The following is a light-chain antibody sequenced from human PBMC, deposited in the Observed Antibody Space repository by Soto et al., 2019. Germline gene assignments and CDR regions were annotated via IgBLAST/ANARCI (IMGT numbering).Light chain of an antibody. V-gene: IGKV1-39*01. J-gene: IGKJ4*01. Sequence: DIQMTQSPSSLSASVGDRVTITCRASQPITKFLNWFQHKPGEAPKRLIYGASILQDGVPSRFSGSGSGTDYTLTISGLQTEDFATYFCQQSYSVPLTLGGGTKVEI. CDR1: QPITKF. CDR2: GAS. CDR3: QQSYSVPLT.